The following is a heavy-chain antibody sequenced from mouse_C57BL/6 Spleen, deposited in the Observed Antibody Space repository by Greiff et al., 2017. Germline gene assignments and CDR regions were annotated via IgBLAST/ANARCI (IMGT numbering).Heavy chain of an antibody. CDR2: INPGSGGT. CDR1: GYAFTNYL. Sequence: VQLQQSGAELVRPGTSVKVSCKASGYAFTNYLLEWVKQRPGQGLEWIGVINPGSGGTNYNEKFKGKATLTADKSSSTAYMQLSSLTSEDSAVYFCARGGLYLYAMDYWGQGTSVTVSS. V-gene: IGHV1-54*01. D-gene: IGHD3-3*01. CDR3: ARGGLYLYAMDY. J-gene: IGHJ4*01.